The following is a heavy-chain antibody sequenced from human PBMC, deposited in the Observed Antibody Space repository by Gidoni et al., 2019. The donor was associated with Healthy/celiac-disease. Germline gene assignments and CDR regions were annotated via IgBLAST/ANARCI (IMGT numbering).Heavy chain of an antibody. CDR2: IYYSGST. CDR1: GGSISSYY. J-gene: IGHJ3*02. CDR3: ARTAMEMVRGVADAFDI. V-gene: IGHV4-59*08. Sequence: QVQLQESGPGLVKPSETLSLTCTVSGGSISSYYWSWIRQPPGKGLEWIGYIYYSGSTNYNPSLKSRVTISVDTSKNQFSLKLSSVTAADTAVYYCARTAMEMVRGVADAFDIWGQGTMVTVSS. D-gene: IGHD3-10*01.